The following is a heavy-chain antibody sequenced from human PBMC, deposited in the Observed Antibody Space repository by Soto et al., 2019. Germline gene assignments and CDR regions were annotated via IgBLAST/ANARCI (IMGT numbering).Heavy chain of an antibody. CDR2: VSWNRGKI. CDR1: GFTFEDYA. J-gene: IGHJ6*02. D-gene: IGHD3-22*01. V-gene: IGHV3-9*01. Sequence: EVQLVESGGGWVQPGRSLRLSCAASGFTFEDYAMHWVRQAPEKGLEWVAGVSWNRGKIEYVDSVTGRFTSSRDNAKNSLDLQMKSQRTEDTSLYYCVKDKDNTGWAVSYGMHVWGQGTTVTVSS. CDR3: VKDKDNTGWAVSYGMHV.